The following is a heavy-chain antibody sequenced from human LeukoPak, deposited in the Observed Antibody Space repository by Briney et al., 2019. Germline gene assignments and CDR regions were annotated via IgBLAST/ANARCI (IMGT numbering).Heavy chain of an antibody. D-gene: IGHD2-2*01. CDR1: GLTVSNAW. Sequence: GGSLRLSCAASGLTVSNAWMSWVRQAPGKGLEWVGRIRSSSGGGTTDYAAPVKGRFTISRDDSENTLFLRMSSLETEDTAVYYCTRMNYARFDPWGQGTLVTVSS. J-gene: IGHJ5*02. V-gene: IGHV3-15*01. CDR3: TRMNYARFDP. CDR2: IRSSSGGGTT.